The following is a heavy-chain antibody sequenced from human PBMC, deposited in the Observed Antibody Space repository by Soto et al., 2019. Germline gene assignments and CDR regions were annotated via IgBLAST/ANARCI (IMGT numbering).Heavy chain of an antibody. CDR1: GFTFSNAW. CDR2: IKSKTDGGTT. Sequence: GGSLRLSCAASGFTFSNAWMSWVRQAPGKGLEWVGRIKSKTDGGTTDYAAPVKGRFTITRDDSKNTLYLQMNSLKTEDTAVYYCTTGEAGDPAYFDYWGQGTLVTVSS. D-gene: IGHD7-27*01. J-gene: IGHJ4*02. CDR3: TTGEAGDPAYFDY. V-gene: IGHV3-15*01.